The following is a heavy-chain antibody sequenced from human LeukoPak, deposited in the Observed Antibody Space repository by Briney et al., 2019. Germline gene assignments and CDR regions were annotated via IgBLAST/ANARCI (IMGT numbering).Heavy chain of an antibody. D-gene: IGHD3-3*01. J-gene: IGHJ6*03. Sequence: ASVKVSCKASGYTFTGYYMHWVRQAPGQGLEWMGWINPNSGGTNYAQKFQGRVTVTRDTSISTAYMELSSLRSEDTAVYYCARSITIFGVVITPNYYYMDVWGKGTTVTVSS. CDR2: INPNSGGT. V-gene: IGHV1-2*02. CDR1: GYTFTGYY. CDR3: ARSITIFGVVITPNYYYMDV.